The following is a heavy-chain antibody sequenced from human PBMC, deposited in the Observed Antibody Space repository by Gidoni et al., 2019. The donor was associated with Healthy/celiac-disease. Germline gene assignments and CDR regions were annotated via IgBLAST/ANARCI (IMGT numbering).Heavy chain of an antibody. D-gene: IGHD3-3*01. Sequence: QVQLVESGGGVVQPGRSMRLSCAASGFTFSSYGMHWVRQAPGKGLEWVAVISYDGSNKYYADSVKGRFTISRDNSKNTLYLQMNSLRAEDTAVYYCVRIRPIYYDFWSGYSPYGMDVWGQGTTVTVSS. CDR3: VRIRPIYYDFWSGYSPYGMDV. CDR2: ISYDGSNK. V-gene: IGHV3-30*03. J-gene: IGHJ6*02. CDR1: GFTFSSYG.